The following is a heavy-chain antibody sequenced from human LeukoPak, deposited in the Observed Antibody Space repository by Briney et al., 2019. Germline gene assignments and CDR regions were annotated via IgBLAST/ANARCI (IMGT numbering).Heavy chain of an antibody. V-gene: IGHV3-7*01. J-gene: IGHJ5*02. CDR2: IKQDGSEK. Sequence: AGGSLRLSCAASGFTFSSYWMSWVRQAPGKGLEWVASIKQDGSEKYCVDSVKGRFTITRDNANNSLYLQMNSLRADDTAVYYCARDIGLRKAAPPGWFYPWGQGALVTVSS. CDR1: GFTFSSYW. CDR3: ARDIGLRKAAPPGWFYP. D-gene: IGHD6-6*01.